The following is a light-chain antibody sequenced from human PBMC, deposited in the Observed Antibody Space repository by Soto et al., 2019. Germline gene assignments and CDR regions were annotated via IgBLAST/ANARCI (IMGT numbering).Light chain of an antibody. CDR2: EVS. V-gene: IGLV2-8*01. CDR1: SGDVGGYTY. Sequence: QSVLTQPPSASESPGQSVTISCTGVSGDVGGYTYVSWYQHYPGQAPKLLIYEVSKRPQGVPDRFTGSKSGNTAFLAVSGLQPDDDSDYYCCSSGGSNGFVVFGGGTKLTVL. J-gene: IGLJ2*01. CDR3: CSSGGSNGFVV.